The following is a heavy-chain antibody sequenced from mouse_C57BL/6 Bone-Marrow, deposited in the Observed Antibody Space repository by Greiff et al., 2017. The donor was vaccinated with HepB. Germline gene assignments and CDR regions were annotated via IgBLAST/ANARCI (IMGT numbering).Heavy chain of an antibody. V-gene: IGHV1-55*01. CDR1: GYTFTSYW. J-gene: IGHJ4*01. Sequence: QVQLQQPGAELVKPGASVKMSCKASGYTFTSYWITWVKQRPGQGLEWIGDIYPGSGSTNYNEKFKSKATLTVDTSSSTAYMQHSSLTSEDSAVYYCARRGADYYAMDYWGQGTSVTVSS. CDR3: ARRGADYYAMDY. CDR2: IYPGSGST.